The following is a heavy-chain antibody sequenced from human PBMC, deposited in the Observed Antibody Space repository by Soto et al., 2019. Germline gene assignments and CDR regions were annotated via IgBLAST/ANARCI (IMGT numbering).Heavy chain of an antibody. D-gene: IGHD2-15*01. CDR2: IYYTGST. Sequence: QVQLQESGPGLVNPSETLSLTCTVSGGSISSYYWSWIRQPPGKGLEWIGYIYYTGSTNYNPSLKSRVNIAVDTSNNQFSLKLSSVNAADTAIYSCARHDCSGGTWYRHPDYWGLGTLVTVSS. CDR1: GGSISSYY. CDR3: ARHDCSGGTWYRHPDY. J-gene: IGHJ4*02. V-gene: IGHV4-59*08.